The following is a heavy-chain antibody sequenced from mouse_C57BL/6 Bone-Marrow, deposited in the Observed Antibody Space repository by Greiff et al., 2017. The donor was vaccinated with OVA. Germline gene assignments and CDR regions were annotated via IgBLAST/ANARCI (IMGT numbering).Heavy chain of an antibody. J-gene: IGHJ3*01. CDR2: ISSGGDYI. Sequence: EVQVVESGEGLVKPGGSLKLSCAASGFTFSSYAMSWVRQTPEKRLEWVAYISSGGDYIYYADTVKGRFPISRDNARNTLYLQMSSLKSEDTALDYCTRDYPGFSYWGQGTLVTGSS. D-gene: IGHD2-4*01. V-gene: IGHV5-9-1*02. CDR1: GFTFSSYA. CDR3: TRDYPGFSY.